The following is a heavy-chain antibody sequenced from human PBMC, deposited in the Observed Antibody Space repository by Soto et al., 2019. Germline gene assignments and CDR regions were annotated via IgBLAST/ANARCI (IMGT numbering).Heavy chain of an antibody. Sequence: ASVKVSCKASGGTFSSYTISWVRQAPGQGLEWMGRIIPILGIANYAQKFQGRVTITADKSTSTAYMDLSSLRSEDTAVYYCARGGDCSGGSCYSGDAFDIWGQGTMVTVSS. D-gene: IGHD2-15*01. CDR1: GGTFSSYT. CDR3: ARGGDCSGGSCYSGDAFDI. V-gene: IGHV1-69*02. J-gene: IGHJ3*02. CDR2: IIPILGIA.